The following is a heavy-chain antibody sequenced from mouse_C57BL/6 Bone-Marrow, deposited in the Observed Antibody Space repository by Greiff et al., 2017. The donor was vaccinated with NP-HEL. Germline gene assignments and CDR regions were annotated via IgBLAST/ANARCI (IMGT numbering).Heavy chain of an antibody. V-gene: IGHV5-4*01. CDR1: GFTFSSYA. Sequence: EVQGVESGGGLVKPGGSLKLSCAASGFTFSSYAMSWVRQTPEKRLEWVATISDGGSYTYYPDNVKGRFTISRDNAKNNLYLQMSHLKSEDTAMYYCARDGLAPLYGSSLEGSFDYWGQGTTLTVSS. J-gene: IGHJ2*01. CDR3: ARDGLAPLYGSSLEGSFDY. CDR2: ISDGGSYT. D-gene: IGHD1-1*01.